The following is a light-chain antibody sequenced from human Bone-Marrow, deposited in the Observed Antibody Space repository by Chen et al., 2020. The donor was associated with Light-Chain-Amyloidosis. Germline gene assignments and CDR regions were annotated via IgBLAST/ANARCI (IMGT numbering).Light chain of an antibody. CDR1: RTDVGSYTL. V-gene: IGLV2-23*01. J-gene: IGLJ1*01. Sequence: QSALTQPASVSGPPGHSIPLSFTGTRTDVGSYTLVSWYHQYPGKPPKLIIYEDNKRPSGVSSRFSGSKSGNTASLTISGLQAEDESAYYCCSYASGNNFVFGTGTDVTVL. CDR2: EDN. CDR3: CSYASGNNFV.